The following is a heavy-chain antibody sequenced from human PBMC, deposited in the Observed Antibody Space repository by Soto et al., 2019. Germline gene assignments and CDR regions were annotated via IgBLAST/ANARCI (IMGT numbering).Heavy chain of an antibody. D-gene: IGHD6-25*01. V-gene: IGHV3-30*18. CDR3: AKDLLRPGRAYGMDV. Sequence: QVQLVESGGGVVQPGRSLRLSCAASGFTFSSYGMHWVRQAPGKGLEWVAVISYDGSNKYYADSVKGRFTISRDNSKNTLYLEMNSLRAEDTAVYYCAKDLLRPGRAYGMDVWGQGTTVTASS. CDR2: ISYDGSNK. CDR1: GFTFSSYG. J-gene: IGHJ6*02.